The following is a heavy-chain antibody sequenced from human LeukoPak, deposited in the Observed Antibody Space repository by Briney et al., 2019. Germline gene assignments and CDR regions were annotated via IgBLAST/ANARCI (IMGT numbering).Heavy chain of an antibody. Sequence: SETLSLTCTVSGGSISGDYWSWIRQPPGKGLEWIGHISYSGITNYKPSLKSRVTISTDTSKNQDSLKLKSVTAADTAVYYCARDSPRGHIGDPWGQGTLVTVSS. V-gene: IGHV4-59*01. CDR2: ISYSGIT. J-gene: IGHJ5*02. D-gene: IGHD3-10*01. CDR3: ARDSPRGHIGDP. CDR1: GGSISGDY.